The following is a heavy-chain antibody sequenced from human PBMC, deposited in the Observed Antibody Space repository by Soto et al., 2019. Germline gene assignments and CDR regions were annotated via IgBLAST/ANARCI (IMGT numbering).Heavy chain of an antibody. V-gene: IGHV4-59*01. Sequence: PSETLSLTCTVSGGSISSYYWSWIRQPPGKGLEWIGYIYYSGSANYSPSLKSRVTISVDTSKNQFSLKLSSVTAADTAVYYCARVPHNYGDYYFDYRGQGTLVTVSS. CDR3: ARVPHNYGDYYFDY. CDR1: GGSISSYY. J-gene: IGHJ4*02. D-gene: IGHD4-17*01. CDR2: IYYSGSA.